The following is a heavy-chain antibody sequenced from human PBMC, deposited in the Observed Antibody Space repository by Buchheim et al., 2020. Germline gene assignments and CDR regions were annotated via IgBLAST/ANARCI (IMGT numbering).Heavy chain of an antibody. CDR3: ARDVPQVATTAYYFDY. CDR1: GFTFSSYG. CDR2: IWYDGSNK. V-gene: IGHV3-33*01. Sequence: QVQLVESGGGVVQPGRSLRLSCAASGFTFSSYGMHWVRQAPGKGLEWVAVIWYDGSNKYYADSVKGRFTISRDNSKNTLYLQMNSLRAEDTAVYYCARDVPQVATTAYYFDYWGQGTL. J-gene: IGHJ4*02. D-gene: IGHD5-12*01.